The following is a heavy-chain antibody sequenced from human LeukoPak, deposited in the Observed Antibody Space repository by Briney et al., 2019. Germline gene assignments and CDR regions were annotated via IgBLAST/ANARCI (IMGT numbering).Heavy chain of an antibody. D-gene: IGHD4-17*01. V-gene: IGHV3-23*01. CDR1: GFTFSSHA. J-gene: IGHJ4*02. CDR2: ISGSGGST. CDR3: AKFDYGDYVHDY. Sequence: GGSLRLSCAASGFTFSSHAMSWVRQAPGKGLEWVSAISGSGGSTYYADSVKGRFTISRDNSKNTLYLQMNSLRAEDTAVYYCAKFDYGDYVHDYWGQGTLVTVSS.